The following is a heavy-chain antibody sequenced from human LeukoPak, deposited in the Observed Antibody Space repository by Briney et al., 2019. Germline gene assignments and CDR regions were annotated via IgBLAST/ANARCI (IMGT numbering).Heavy chain of an antibody. CDR3: AKDRGHCNNGVCHNYYYLDV. V-gene: IGHV3-23*01. CDR1: GFTFSSYS. Sequence: RGSLRLSCAASGFTFSSYSMRWVRQAPGKGLEWVSRISPSGDRTNYADFVKGRFTITRDTSKNTLYIEMSSLRADDTAVYYCAKDRGHCNNGVCHNYYYLDVWGKGTTVTVSS. J-gene: IGHJ6*03. CDR2: ISPSGDRT. D-gene: IGHD2-8*01.